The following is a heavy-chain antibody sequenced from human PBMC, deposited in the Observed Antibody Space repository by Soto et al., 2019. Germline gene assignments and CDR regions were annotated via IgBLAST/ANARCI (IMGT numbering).Heavy chain of an antibody. CDR3: ATSRAICFCFAY. CDR1: GFTVGNYY. CDR2: IKSNPAGGTV. D-gene: IGHD2-2*01. V-gene: IGHV3-15*01. J-gene: IGHJ4*02. Sequence: GGSLRLSCAASGFTVGNYYMSWFRQAPGKGLEWVGRIKSNPAGGTVDYTAPVKGRFTISRDDSENTLYLQMDSLRPEDTAVYYCATSRAICFCFAYWGQGALVIVSA.